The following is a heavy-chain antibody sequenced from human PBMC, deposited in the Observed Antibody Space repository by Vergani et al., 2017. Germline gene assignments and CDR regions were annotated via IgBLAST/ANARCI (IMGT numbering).Heavy chain of an antibody. J-gene: IGHJ4*02. V-gene: IGHV4-30-4*08. Sequence: QLQLQESGPGLVKPSETLSLTCTVSGGPISSYYWSWIRQPPGKGLEWIWYIYYSGRTYYNPSLKSRVTISVDMSKNQFSLKLCTVTAADTAVYYWARVEGIQLWMDYWSQGTLVTVSS. CDR2: IYYSGRT. CDR1: GGPISSYY. CDR3: ARVEGIQLWMDY. D-gene: IGHD5-18*01.